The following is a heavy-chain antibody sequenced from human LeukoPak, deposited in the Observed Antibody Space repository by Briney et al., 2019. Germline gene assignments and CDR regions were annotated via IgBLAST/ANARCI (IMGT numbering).Heavy chain of an antibody. CDR2: IYYSGST. CDR3: AREVIAAENRYYYYYGMDV. D-gene: IGHD6-6*01. V-gene: IGHV4-61*08. Sequence: TSETLSLTCTVSGGSISSGGYYWSWIRQHPGKGLEWIGYIYYSGSTNYNPSLKSRVTISVDTSKNQFSLKLSSVTAADTAVYYCAREVIAAENRYYYYYGMDVWGQGTTVTVSS. CDR1: GGSISSGGYY. J-gene: IGHJ6*02.